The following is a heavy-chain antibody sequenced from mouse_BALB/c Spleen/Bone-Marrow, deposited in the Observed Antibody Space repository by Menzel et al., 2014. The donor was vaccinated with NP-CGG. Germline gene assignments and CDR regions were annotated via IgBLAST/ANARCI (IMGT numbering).Heavy chain of an antibody. V-gene: IGHV5-12-1*01. CDR2: ISSGGGST. D-gene: IGHD1-1*01. CDR1: GFAFSSYD. J-gene: IGHJ3*01. CDR3: ARQILRGFAY. Sequence: EVMLVESGGGLVKPGGSLKLSCAASGFAFSSYDMSWVRQTPEKRLEWVAYISSGGGSTYYSDTVKGRFTISRDNAKNTLCLQMSSLKSEDTAMYYCARQILRGFAYWGQGTLVTGSA.